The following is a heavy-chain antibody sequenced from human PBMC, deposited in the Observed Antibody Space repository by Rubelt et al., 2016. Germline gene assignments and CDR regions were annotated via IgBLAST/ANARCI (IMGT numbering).Heavy chain of an antibody. D-gene: IGHD1-26*01. V-gene: IGHV5-51*01. CDR2: IYPGDSDT. CDR3: ARHPDSGSYGVDY. Sequence: IEWMEIIYPGDSDTRYSPSFQGQVTISADKSISTAYLQWSSLMASDTAMYYCARHPDSGSYGVDYWGQGTLVTVSS. J-gene: IGHJ4*02.